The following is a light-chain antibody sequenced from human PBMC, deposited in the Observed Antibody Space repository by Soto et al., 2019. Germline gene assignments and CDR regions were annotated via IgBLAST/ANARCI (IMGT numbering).Light chain of an antibody. CDR3: QQYNRWPRN. CDR2: GAS. CDR1: QRVSSN. V-gene: IGKV3-15*01. Sequence: EIVMTQSPVTLSVSPGERTTLSCRASQRVSSNLAWYQQKPGQAPRLLINGASSRAIGIPVRFSGSGSGREFNLAIRSLQSEAAAVSYCQQYNRWPRNFGQGTQLE. J-gene: IGKJ2*01.